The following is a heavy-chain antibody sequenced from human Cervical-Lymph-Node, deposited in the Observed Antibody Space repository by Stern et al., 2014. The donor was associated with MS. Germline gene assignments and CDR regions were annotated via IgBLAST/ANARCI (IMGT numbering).Heavy chain of an antibody. CDR3: AKAGFSYSGSGREFDY. Sequence: VQLVESGAEVKKPGASVKVSCKASGYTFTGYYMHWVRQAPGQGLEWMGWINPDSGVTNYAQKFQGRVTVTRDTSITTAYIELSSLRSDDTAVYFCAKAGFSYSGSGREFDYWGQGTLVSVSS. J-gene: IGHJ4*02. CDR1: GYTFTGYY. CDR2: INPDSGVT. V-gene: IGHV1-2*02. D-gene: IGHD3-10*01.